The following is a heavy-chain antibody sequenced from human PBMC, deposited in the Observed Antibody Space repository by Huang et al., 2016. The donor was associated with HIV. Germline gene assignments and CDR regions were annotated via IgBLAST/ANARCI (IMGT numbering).Heavy chain of an antibody. D-gene: IGHD6-13*01. J-gene: IGHJ4*02. CDR1: GFTFSSYV. V-gene: IGHV3-30*18. CDR3: AKGGSAAAVLDF. CDR2: ISYDAKTK. Sequence: QVQLVESGGGVVQPGRSLRISCAASGFTFSSYVMHWVRQAPGKGVEWVADISYDAKTKYYADSVKGRFSISRDNSKTTVDLQLNSLRLEDTAVYYCAKGGSAAAVLDFWGQGTLVTVSS.